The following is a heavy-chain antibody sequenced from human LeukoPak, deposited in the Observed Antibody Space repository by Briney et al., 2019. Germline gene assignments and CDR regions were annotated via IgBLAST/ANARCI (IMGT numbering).Heavy chain of an antibody. CDR2: IWYDGNYQ. V-gene: IGHV3-33*01. J-gene: IGHJ5*02. Sequence: GGSLRLSCAASGFTFSSYGMHWVRQAPGKGLEWLAVIWYDGNYQYYADSVKGRFTISRDNSKSTLYLEMNSLRVEDTAVYYCARDVVRGLNWFDPWGQGVLVTVSS. CDR1: GFTFSSYG. D-gene: IGHD3-10*01. CDR3: ARDVVRGLNWFDP.